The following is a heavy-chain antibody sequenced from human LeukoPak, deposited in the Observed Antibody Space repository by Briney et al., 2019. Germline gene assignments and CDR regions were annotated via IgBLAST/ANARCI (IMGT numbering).Heavy chain of an antibody. CDR1: GFTFSYYD. V-gene: IGHV3-23*01. D-gene: IGHD3-10*01. CDR2: ISGSGDST. J-gene: IGHJ4*02. Sequence: GGSLRLSCAASGFTFSYYDMNWVRQAPGKGLEWVSAISGSGDSTYYADSVKGRFTISRDNSKNTLYLQMNSLRAEDTAVYYCAKVSRWFGEYYEHWGQGTLVTVSS. CDR3: AKVSRWFGEYYEH.